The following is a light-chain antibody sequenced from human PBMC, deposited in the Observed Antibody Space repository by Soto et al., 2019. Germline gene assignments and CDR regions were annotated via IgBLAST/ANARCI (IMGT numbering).Light chain of an antibody. CDR3: CSYAGSSTYV. CDR2: EVN. CDR1: SSDVGSYNL. J-gene: IGLJ1*01. Sequence: QSALAQPASVSGSPGQSITISCTGTSSDVGSYNLVSWYQQYPGKAPKLMIYEVNKRPSGVSNRLSGSKSGNTASLTISGLQAEDEADYYCCSYAGSSTYVFGTGTKVTVL. V-gene: IGLV2-23*02.